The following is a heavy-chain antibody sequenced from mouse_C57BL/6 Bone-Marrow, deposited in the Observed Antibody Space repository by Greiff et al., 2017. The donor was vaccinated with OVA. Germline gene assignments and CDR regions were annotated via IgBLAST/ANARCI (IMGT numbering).Heavy chain of an antibody. D-gene: IGHD1-1*01. V-gene: IGHV5-6*01. CDR2: ISSGGSYT. Sequence: EVKLVESGGDLVKPGGSLKLSCAASGFTFSSYGMSWVRQTPDKRLEWVATISSGGSYTYYPDSVKGRFTISRDNAKNTRYLQMSSLKSEDTAMYYCARQPDYYGSSRYAMDYWGQGTSVTVSS. CDR1: GFTFSSYG. J-gene: IGHJ4*01. CDR3: ARQPDYYGSSRYAMDY.